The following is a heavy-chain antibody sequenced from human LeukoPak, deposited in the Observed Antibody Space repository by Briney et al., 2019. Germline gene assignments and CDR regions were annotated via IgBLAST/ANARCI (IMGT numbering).Heavy chain of an antibody. CDR2: INHSGST. D-gene: IGHD2-2*01. J-gene: IGHJ4*02. CDR1: GGSFSGYY. Sequence: SETLSLTCAVYGGSFSGYYWSWIRQPPGKGLEWIGEINHSGSTNYNPSLKSRVTISVDTSKNQFSLKLSSVTAADTAVYYCARHPLGYCSSTSCYPFDYWGQGTLVTVSS. V-gene: IGHV4-34*01. CDR3: ARHPLGYCSSTSCYPFDY.